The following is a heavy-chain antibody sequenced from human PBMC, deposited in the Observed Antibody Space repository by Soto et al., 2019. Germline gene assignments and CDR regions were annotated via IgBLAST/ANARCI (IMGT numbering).Heavy chain of an antibody. D-gene: IGHD1-26*01. CDR2: IIPIFGTA. CDR1: GGTFSSYA. V-gene: IGHV1-69*13. Sequence: ASVKVSCKASGGTFSSYAISWVRQAPGQGLEWRGGIIPIFGTANYAQKFQGRVTITADESTSTAYMELSSLRSEDTAVYYCARDGGVFLQWEPTRYIQHWGQGTLVTVSS. J-gene: IGHJ1*01. CDR3: ARDGGVFLQWEPTRYIQH.